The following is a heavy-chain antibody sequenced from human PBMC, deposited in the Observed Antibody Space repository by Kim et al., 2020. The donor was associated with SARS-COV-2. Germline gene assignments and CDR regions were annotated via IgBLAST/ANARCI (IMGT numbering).Heavy chain of an antibody. CDR1: GFTFSSYA. CDR3: AKDLGDGYNSDAFAI. D-gene: IGHD5-12*01. J-gene: IGHJ3*02. Sequence: GGSLRLSCAASGFTFSSYAMSWVRQAPGKGLEWVSAISFSGGSTYYADSVKGRFTISKDNSKNTLYLQMNSLRAEDTAVYYCAKDLGDGYNSDAFAIWGQGTMVTVPS. CDR2: ISFSGGST. V-gene: IGHV3-23*01.